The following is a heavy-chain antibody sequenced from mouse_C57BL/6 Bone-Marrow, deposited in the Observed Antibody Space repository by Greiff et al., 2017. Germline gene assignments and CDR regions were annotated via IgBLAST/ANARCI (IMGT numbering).Heavy chain of an antibody. D-gene: IGHD1-1*01. Sequence: QVQLQPGAELVKPGASVKLSCKASGYTFTSYWMHWVKQRPGRGLEWIGRIAPNSGGTKYNEKFKSKATLTVDKPSSTAYMQLSSLTSEDSAVCYCARSLTTVVPFDYWGQGTTLTVSS. J-gene: IGHJ2*01. CDR1: GYTFTSYW. CDR2: IAPNSGGT. V-gene: IGHV1-72*01. CDR3: ARSLTTVVPFDY.